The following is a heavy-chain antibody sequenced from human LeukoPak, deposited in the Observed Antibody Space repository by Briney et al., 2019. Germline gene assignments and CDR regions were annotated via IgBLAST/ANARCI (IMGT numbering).Heavy chain of an antibody. J-gene: IGHJ4*02. CDR3: ARALGLYSSGWYGESPIDY. V-gene: IGHV1-2*02. CDR2: INPNSGGT. D-gene: IGHD6-19*01. Sequence: RASVTVSCTASGYTFTGYYMHWVRQAPGQGLEWMGWINPNSGGTNYAQKFQGRVTMTRDTSISTAYMELSRLRSDDTAVYYCARALGLYSSGWYGESPIDYWGQGTLVTVSS. CDR1: GYTFTGYY.